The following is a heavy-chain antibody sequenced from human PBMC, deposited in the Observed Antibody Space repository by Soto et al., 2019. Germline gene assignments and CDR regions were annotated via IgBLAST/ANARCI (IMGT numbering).Heavy chain of an antibody. CDR1: RFTFSSYW. V-gene: IGHV3-7*01. CDR3: AGGNALDV. CDR2: INQDGTEK. J-gene: IGHJ6*02. Sequence: GGSLRLSCAASRFTFSSYWMTWVRQAPGKGLEWVANINQDGTEKYYMDSVKGRFTISRDNAKNSLYLQMTSLRAEDTAVYHCAGGNALDVWGQGTTVTVSS.